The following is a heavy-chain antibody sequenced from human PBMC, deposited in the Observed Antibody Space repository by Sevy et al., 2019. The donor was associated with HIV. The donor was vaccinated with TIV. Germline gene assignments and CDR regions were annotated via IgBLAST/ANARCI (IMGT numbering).Heavy chain of an antibody. J-gene: IGHJ6*02. CDR1: GFTFSNYA. CDR2: ISGSGGSGDKT. Sequence: GGSLRLSCAASGFTFSNYAMNWVRQAPGKGLEWVSGISGSGGSGDKTNYADSVKGRFTISRDDSKNSLYLQLNSLRAEDTAVYYCAREGVDFWSGPVDYYYGMDVWGQGTTVTVSS. D-gene: IGHD3-3*01. V-gene: IGHV3-23*01. CDR3: AREGVDFWSGPVDYYYGMDV.